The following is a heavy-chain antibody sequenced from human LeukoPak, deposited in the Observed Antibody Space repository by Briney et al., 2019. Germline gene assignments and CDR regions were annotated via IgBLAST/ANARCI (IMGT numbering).Heavy chain of an antibody. V-gene: IGHV3-21*01. D-gene: IGHD2-15*01. Sequence: GVSLRLSCAASGLTFSIYSMSWVRQAPGKGLEWVSSIISSSSYIYYADSVKGRFTISRDNAKNSLYLKMDSLRAEDTVVYYCARDPQYCSGGSCYSFDYWGQGTLVTVSS. CDR1: GLTFSIYS. J-gene: IGHJ4*02. CDR2: IISSSSYI. CDR3: ARDPQYCSGGSCYSFDY.